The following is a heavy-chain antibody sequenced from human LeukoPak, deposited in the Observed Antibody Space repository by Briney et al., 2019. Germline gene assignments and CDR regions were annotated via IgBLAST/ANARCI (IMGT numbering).Heavy chain of an antibody. CDR2: MYSSGST. V-gene: IGHV4-39*07. CDR1: GGSISSSSYY. J-gene: IGHJ4*02. CDR3: ARSGSGYLRYYFDY. D-gene: IGHD5-12*01. Sequence: SETLSLTCTVSGGSISSSSYYWGWIRQPPGEGLEWIGSMYSSGSTYYNPSLKSRVTISVDTSKNQFSLKLSSVTAADTAVYYCARSGSGYLRYYFDYWGQGTLVTVSS.